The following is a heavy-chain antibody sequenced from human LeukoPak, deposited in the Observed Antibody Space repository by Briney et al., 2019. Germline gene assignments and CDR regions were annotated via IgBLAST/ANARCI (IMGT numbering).Heavy chain of an antibody. Sequence: ASVKVSCKASVYTFTSYAMHWVRQAPGQRLEWMGCINAGNGNTKYSQKFQGRVTLTRDTSARKAYMELSSLRSEDTAVYYCARRIAAAGNNWFDPWGQGTLVTVSS. CDR2: INAGNGNT. D-gene: IGHD6-13*01. CDR1: VYTFTSYA. V-gene: IGHV1-3*01. CDR3: ARRIAAAGNNWFDP. J-gene: IGHJ5*02.